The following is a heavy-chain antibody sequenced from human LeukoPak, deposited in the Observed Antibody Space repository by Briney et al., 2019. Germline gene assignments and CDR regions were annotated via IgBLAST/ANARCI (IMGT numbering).Heavy chain of an antibody. CDR2: ISSSSSTI. CDR1: GFTLSSYS. CDR3: ARGKQQLSTRRELDY. Sequence: GGSLRLSCSASGFTLSSYSMNWVRQAPGQGLEWVSYISSSSSTIYYADSVKGRFTISRDNAKNSLYLQMNSLRAEDTAVYYCARGKQQLSTRRELDYWGQGTLVTVSS. D-gene: IGHD6-13*01. V-gene: IGHV3-48*04. J-gene: IGHJ4*02.